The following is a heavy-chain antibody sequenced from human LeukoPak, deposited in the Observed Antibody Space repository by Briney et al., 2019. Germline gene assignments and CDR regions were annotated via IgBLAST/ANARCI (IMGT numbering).Heavy chain of an antibody. D-gene: IGHD3-22*01. J-gene: IGHJ4*02. CDR1: GGSISSYY. V-gene: IGHV4-59*01. Sequence: PSETLSLTCTVSGGSISSYYWSWIRQPPGKGLEWIGYIYYSGSTNYNPSLKSRVTISVDTSKNQFSLKLSSVTAADTAVYYCARDRGSGYYDGIDYWGQGTLVTVSS. CDR2: IYYSGST. CDR3: ARDRGSGYYDGIDY.